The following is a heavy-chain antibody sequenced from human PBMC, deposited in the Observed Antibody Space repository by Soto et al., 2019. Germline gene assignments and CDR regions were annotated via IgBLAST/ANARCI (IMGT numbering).Heavy chain of an antibody. CDR3: ARKTYPRITIFGVARKRYYFDY. D-gene: IGHD3-3*01. CDR1: GGSISSSNW. CDR2: IYHSGST. J-gene: IGHJ4*02. V-gene: IGHV4-4*02. Sequence: QVQLQESGPGLVKPSGTLSLTCAVSGGSISSSNWWSWVRQPPGKGLEWIGEIYHSGSTNYNPSLKSRVTISVDKAKNQFSLKLSSVTAADTAVYYCARKTYPRITIFGVARKRYYFDYWGQGTLVTVSS.